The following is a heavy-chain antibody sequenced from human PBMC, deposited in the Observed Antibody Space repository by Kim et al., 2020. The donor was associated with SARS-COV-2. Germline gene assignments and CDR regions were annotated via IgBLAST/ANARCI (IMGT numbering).Heavy chain of an antibody. D-gene: IGHD2-2*01. Sequence: SGPTLVKPTQTLILTCTFSGFSLNTRGMCVSWIRQPPGKALEWLARIDWDNDKYYTTSLRTRPTISKDTSKNQVVLTMTNMDPVDTATYYCERIRCVCSSASCQAAFFDYWGPGTLVTVSS. CDR2: IDWDNDK. CDR1: GFSLNTRGMC. CDR3: ERIRCVCSSASCQAAFFDY. V-gene: IGHV2-70*11. J-gene: IGHJ4*02.